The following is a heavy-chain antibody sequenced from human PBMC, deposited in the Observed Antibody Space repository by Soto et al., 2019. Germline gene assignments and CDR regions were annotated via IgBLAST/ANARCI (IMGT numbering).Heavy chain of an antibody. J-gene: IGHJ4*02. CDR3: ARAVTFAVVAATLKSRRGEKRYFDY. Sequence: QVQLQQWGAGLLKPSETLSLTCAVYGGSFSGYYWSWIRQPPGKGLEWMGEINHSGSTNYNPSLKSRVTISVDTSKNQFSLKLSSVTAADTAVYYCARAVTFAVVAATLKSRRGEKRYFDYWGQGTLVTVSS. CDR1: GGSFSGYY. D-gene: IGHD2-15*01. CDR2: INHSGST. V-gene: IGHV4-34*01.